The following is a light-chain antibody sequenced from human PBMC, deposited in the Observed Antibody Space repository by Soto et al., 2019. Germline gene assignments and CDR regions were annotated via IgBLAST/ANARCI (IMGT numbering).Light chain of an antibody. J-gene: IGKJ5*01. CDR1: QSVSSSY. V-gene: IGKV3-20*01. CDR2: GAS. Sequence: EMVLTQSPGTLSLSHGERATLSCRASQSVSSSYLAWYQQKPGQAPRLLIYGASSRATGIPDRFSGSGSGTDFTLTISSLEPEDFAVYYCQQYGSSLFTFGHGTRLEIK. CDR3: QQYGSSLFT.